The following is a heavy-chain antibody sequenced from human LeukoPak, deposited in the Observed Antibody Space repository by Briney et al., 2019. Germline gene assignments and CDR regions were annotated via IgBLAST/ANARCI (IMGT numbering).Heavy chain of an antibody. CDR3: ARDAGSVGPGGYYYYGMDV. V-gene: IGHV1-69*06. Sequence: ASVKVSCKASGGTFSSYAISWVRQAPGQGLEWMGGIIPIFGTANYAQKFQGRATITADKSTSTAYMELSSLRSEDTAVYYCARDAGSVGPGGYYYYGMDVWGKGTTVTVSS. CDR2: IIPIFGTA. D-gene: IGHD3-10*01. J-gene: IGHJ6*04. CDR1: GGTFSSYA.